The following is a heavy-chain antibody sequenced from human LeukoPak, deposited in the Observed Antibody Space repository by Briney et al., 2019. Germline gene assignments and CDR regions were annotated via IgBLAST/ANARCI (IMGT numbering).Heavy chain of an antibody. V-gene: IGHV4-34*01. D-gene: IGHD6-13*01. CDR3: ARRSPGRLAAADYFDY. J-gene: IGHJ4*02. Sequence: SETLSLTCAVYGGSFSGYYWSWIRQPPGKGLEWIGEINHSGSTNYNPSLKSRVTMSVDTSKNQFSLKLSSVTAADTAVYYCARRSPGRLAAADYFDYWGQGTLVTVSS. CDR1: GGSFSGYY. CDR2: INHSGST.